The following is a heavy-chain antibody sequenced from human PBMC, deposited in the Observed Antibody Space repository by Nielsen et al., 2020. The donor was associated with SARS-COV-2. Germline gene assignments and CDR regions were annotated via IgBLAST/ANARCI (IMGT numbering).Heavy chain of an antibody. J-gene: IGHJ6*02. CDR3: ARGSTVVTFLYYYYYGMDV. Sequence: ASVKVSCKASGYTFTGYYMHWVRQAPGQGLEWMGRINPNSGGTNYAQKFQGRVTMTRNTSISTAYMELSSLRSEDTAVYYCARGSTVVTFLYYYYYGMDVWGQGTTVTVSS. V-gene: IGHV1-2*06. CDR1: GYTFTGYY. CDR2: INPNSGGT. D-gene: IGHD4-23*01.